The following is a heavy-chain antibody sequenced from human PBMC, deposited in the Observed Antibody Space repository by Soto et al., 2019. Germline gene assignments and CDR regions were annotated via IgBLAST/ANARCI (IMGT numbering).Heavy chain of an antibody. J-gene: IGHJ4*02. CDR2: IYYSGST. V-gene: IGHV4-39*01. Sequence: SETLSLTCTVSGGSISSSSYYWGWIRQPPGKGLEWIGSIYYSGSTYYNPSLKSRVTISVDTSKNQFSLKLSSVTAADTAVYYCARQAMAPDYWGQGTLVTVSS. CDR3: ARQAMAPDY. D-gene: IGHD5-18*01. CDR1: GGSISSSSYY.